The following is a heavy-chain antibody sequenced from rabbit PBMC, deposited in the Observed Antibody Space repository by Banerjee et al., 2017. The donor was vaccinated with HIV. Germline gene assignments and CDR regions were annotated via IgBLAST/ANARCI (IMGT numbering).Heavy chain of an antibody. D-gene: IGHD4-1*01. Sequence: QEQLKETGGGLVKPGGTLTLTCKASGIDFSGYYYMCWVRQAPGKGLELIGCIVTGSGSTWYASWVNGRFTISKASWTTVTLQMTSLTAADTASYFCARDLAGVIGWNFNLWGPGTLVTVS. CDR3: ARDLAGVIGWNFNL. J-gene: IGHJ4*01. V-gene: IGHV1S43*01. CDR2: IVTGSGST. CDR1: GIDFSGYYY.